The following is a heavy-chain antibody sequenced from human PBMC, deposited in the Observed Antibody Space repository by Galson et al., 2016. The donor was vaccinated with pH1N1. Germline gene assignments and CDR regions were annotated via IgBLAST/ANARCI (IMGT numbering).Heavy chain of an antibody. Sequence: SLRLSCAASGFTFDDYGMSWVRQAPGKGLEWVSLINWNGASTSYADSVKGRFTISRDNAKNSLYLQMHSLRAEDTAFYYCARDSSLWSAEWELFDYWGQGTLVTVSS. CDR3: ARDSSLWSAEWELFDY. D-gene: IGHD1-26*01. CDR2: INWNGAST. CDR1: GFTFDDYG. V-gene: IGHV3-20*04. J-gene: IGHJ4*02.